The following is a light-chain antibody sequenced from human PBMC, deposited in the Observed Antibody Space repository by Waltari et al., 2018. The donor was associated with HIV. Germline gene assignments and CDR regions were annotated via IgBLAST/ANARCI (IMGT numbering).Light chain of an antibody. J-gene: IGLJ2*01. V-gene: IGLV1-47*01. CDR1: NSNLGSNF. CDR2: RNN. Sequence: QSVLTQAPSASGTPGQRVTISCSGTNSNLGSNFVHCYQQVPGGAPKLPIYRNNQRPSGVPDRFSGSKSVTSASLAISGLRSEDEADYYCAAWDDSLSGLVFGGRTKLTVL. CDR3: AAWDDSLSGLV.